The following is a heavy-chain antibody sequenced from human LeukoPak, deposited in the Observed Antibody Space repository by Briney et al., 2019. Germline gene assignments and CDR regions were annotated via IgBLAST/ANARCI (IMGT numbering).Heavy chain of an antibody. J-gene: IGHJ4*02. V-gene: IGHV3-66*01. CDR3: ARRTGEGFFDY. D-gene: IGHD1-1*01. CDR1: GITVSRNY. CDR2: IYSGGDT. Sequence: GGSLRLSCAASGITVSRNYMTWVRQAPGKGLEWLSVIYSGGDTYYADSVKGRFTISRGNSKNTLFLQMNSLRAEDTAVYYCARRTGEGFFDYWGQGTLVTVSS.